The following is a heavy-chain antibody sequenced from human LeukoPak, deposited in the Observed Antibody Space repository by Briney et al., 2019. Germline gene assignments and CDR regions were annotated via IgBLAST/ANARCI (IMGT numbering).Heavy chain of an antibody. Sequence: GGSLRLSCAASGFTFSNYWVTWVRQAPGKGLEWVANIKQDGSDKYYVDSVKGRFTISRDNAKNSLYLQMNSLRAEGTAVYYCARQFLAVAGSYFFDHWGQGTLVTVSS. V-gene: IGHV3-7*03. CDR2: IKQDGSDK. D-gene: IGHD6-19*01. J-gene: IGHJ4*02. CDR3: ARQFLAVAGSYFFDH. CDR1: GFTFSNYW.